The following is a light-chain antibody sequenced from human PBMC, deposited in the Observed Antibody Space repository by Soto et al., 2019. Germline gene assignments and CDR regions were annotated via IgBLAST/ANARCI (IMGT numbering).Light chain of an antibody. CDR2: DAS. CDR1: QSISTY. CDR3: QQRSQWPPMT. Sequence: ERLLTQSPVTLSLSPGQRATLSCRASQSISTYLAWYQVKPGQAPRLLIYDASSRATGVPARFSGSGSGTDFSLTISSLEPEDVAVYYCQQRSQWPPMTFGQGTRLEIK. J-gene: IGKJ5*01. V-gene: IGKV3-11*01.